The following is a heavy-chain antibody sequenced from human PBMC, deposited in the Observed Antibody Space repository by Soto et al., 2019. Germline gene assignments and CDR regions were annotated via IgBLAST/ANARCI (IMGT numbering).Heavy chain of an antibody. V-gene: IGHV4-59*01. D-gene: IGHD6-13*01. Sequence: SETLSLTCTVSGVSISENHWSWIRQAPGKGLEWVGYVHFSGSTTYNPSLAPRLNISFDMSKSQVYLQLTSVTAADTAVYYCARFGAAAAHDDNWGRGVLVT. CDR2: VHFSGST. J-gene: IGHJ4*01. CDR1: GVSISENH. CDR3: ARFGAAAAHDDN.